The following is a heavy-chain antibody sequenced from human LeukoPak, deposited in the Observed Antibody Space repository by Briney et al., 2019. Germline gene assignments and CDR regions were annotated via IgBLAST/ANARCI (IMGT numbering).Heavy chain of an antibody. J-gene: IGHJ4*02. CDR3: ARDRPGYSSGWYSDY. CDR1: GYTFTGYY. D-gene: IGHD6-19*01. CDR2: INPNSGGT. V-gene: IGHV1-2*02. Sequence: ASVKVSCKASGYTFTGYYMHWVRQAPGQGLEWMGWINPNSGGTNYAQKSQGRVTMTRDTSISTAYMELGRLRSDDTAVYYCARDRPGYSSGWYSDYWGQGTLVTVSS.